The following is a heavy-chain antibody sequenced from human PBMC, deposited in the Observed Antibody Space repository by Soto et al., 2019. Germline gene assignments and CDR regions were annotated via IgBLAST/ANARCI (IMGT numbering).Heavy chain of an antibody. CDR3: ARGKGDYYDSSGYWSSGNFDY. CDR2: IYHSGST. V-gene: IGHV4-30-2*01. CDR1: GGSISSGGYS. Sequence: LSLTCAVSGGSISSGGYSWSWIRQPPGKGLEWIGYIYHSGSTYYNPSLKSRVTISVDRSKNQFSLKLSSVTAADTAVYYCARGKGDYYDSSGYWSSGNFDYWGQGTQVTVSS. D-gene: IGHD3-22*01. J-gene: IGHJ4*02.